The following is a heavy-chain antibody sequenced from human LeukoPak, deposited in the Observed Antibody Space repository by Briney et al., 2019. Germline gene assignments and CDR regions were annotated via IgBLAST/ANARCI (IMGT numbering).Heavy chain of an antibody. CDR3: ARDHGSTSCYKYDY. CDR1: GYTFISYG. Sequence: GASVKVSCKASGYTFISYGISWVRQAPGQGLEWMGWISAYNGNTNYAQKLQGRVTMTTDTSTSTAYMELRSLRSDDTAVYYCARDHGSTSCYKYDYWGQGTLVTVSS. D-gene: IGHD2-2*02. J-gene: IGHJ4*02. CDR2: ISAYNGNT. V-gene: IGHV1-18*01.